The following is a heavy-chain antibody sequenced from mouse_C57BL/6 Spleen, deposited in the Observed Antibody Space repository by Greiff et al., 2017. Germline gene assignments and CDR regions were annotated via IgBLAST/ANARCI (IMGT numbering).Heavy chain of an antibody. CDR1: GYTFTSYW. V-gene: IGHV1-52*01. CDR2: IDPSDSET. D-gene: IGHD2-5*01. Sequence: QVQLQQSGAELVRPGSSVKLSCKASGYTFTSYWMHWVKQRPIQGLEWIGNIDPSDSETHYNQKFKDKATLTVDKSSSTAYMQLSSLTSEDSAVYDCARAYYSNYFDYWGQGTTLTVSS. CDR3: ARAYYSNYFDY. J-gene: IGHJ2*01.